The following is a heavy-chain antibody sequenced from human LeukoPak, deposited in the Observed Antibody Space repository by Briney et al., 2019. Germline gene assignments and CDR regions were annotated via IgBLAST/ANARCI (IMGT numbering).Heavy chain of an antibody. Sequence: RGWGSPNSGGTNYAQKFPGRVTMTRDTSISTAYMELSRLRSDDTAVYYCARSDELLYDFDYWGQGTLVTVSS. CDR3: ARSDELLYDFDY. J-gene: IGHJ4*02. D-gene: IGHD2-2*02. CDR2: GSPNSGGT. V-gene: IGHV1-2*02.